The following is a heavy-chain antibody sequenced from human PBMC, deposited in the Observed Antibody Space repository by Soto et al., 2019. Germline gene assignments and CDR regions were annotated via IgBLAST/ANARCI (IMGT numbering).Heavy chain of an antibody. CDR1: GFTFRIYA. D-gene: IGHD6-19*01. CDR3: ATLAVAGEGSDY. V-gene: IGHV3-30-3*01. CDR2: ISYDGSNK. Sequence: QVQLVESGGGVVQPGRSLRLSCAASGFTFRIYAIHWVRQAPGKGLEWVAVISYDGSNKYYADSVKGRFTISRDNSKNTLYLQMNSLRAEDTAVYYCATLAVAGEGSDYWGQEPWSPSPQ. J-gene: IGHJ4*01.